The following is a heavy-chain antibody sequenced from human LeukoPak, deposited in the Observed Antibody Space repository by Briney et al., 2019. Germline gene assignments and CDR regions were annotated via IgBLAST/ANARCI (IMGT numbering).Heavy chain of an antibody. CDR3: ARTKPGAVPGDFDY. V-gene: IGHV4-59*01. CDR1: GGSISSYY. J-gene: IGHJ4*02. D-gene: IGHD6-19*01. CDR2: IYYSGST. Sequence: SETLSLTCTVSGGSISSYYWSWIRQPPGKGLEWIGYIYYSGSTNYNPSLKSRVTISVDTSKNQFPLKLSSVTAADTAVYYCARTKPGAVPGDFDYWGQGTLVTVSS.